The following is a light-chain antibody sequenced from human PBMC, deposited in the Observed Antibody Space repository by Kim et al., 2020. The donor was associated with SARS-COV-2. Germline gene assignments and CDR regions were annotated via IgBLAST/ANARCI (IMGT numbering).Light chain of an antibody. V-gene: IGKV4-1*01. J-gene: IGKJ2*01. CDR2: WAS. CDR3: QHYYSTPYT. Sequence: DIVMTQSPDSLAVSLGERATINCKSSQSVLYSSNNKSYLAWYQQKPGQPPKLLIYWASTRESGVPDRFSGSGSGTDFTLTISSLQAEDVAVYYCQHYYSTPYTFGQGTKLEI. CDR1: QSVLYSSNNKSY.